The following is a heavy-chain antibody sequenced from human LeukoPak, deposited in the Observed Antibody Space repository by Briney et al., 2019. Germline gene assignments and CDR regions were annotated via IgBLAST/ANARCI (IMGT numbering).Heavy chain of an antibody. CDR1: GFSLDTYG. V-gene: IGHV1-18*01. D-gene: IGHD3-10*01. J-gene: IGHJ4*02. Sequence: ASVKVSCEASGFSLDTYGVHWVRQAPGQGLEWMGRVSASNGHTLYVQKLQGRVTMTTDTSTSTAYMELTSLRSDDTAVYYCARRGGSYYNYWGQGTLVTVSS. CDR3: ARRGGSYYNY. CDR2: VSASNGHT.